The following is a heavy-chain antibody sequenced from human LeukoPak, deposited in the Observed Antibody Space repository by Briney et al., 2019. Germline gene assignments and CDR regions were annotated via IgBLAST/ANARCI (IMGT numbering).Heavy chain of an antibody. V-gene: IGHV3-15*01. D-gene: IGHD5-18*01. CDR3: TTAPSGYAYMNGWHLDY. CDR2: IKSKTDGEAT. Sequence: GGSLRLSCAACGFTFNYAWLSWVRQAPGKGLEGVGGIKSKTDGEATDYAAPVKGRFTISRDDSKNTLNLQMNSLKTEDTALYYCTTAPSGYAYMNGWHLDYWGQGALATVSS. CDR1: GFTFNYAW. J-gene: IGHJ4*02.